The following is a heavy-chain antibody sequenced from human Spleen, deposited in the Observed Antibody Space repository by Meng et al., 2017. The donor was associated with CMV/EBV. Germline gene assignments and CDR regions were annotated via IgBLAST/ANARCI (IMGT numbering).Heavy chain of an antibody. D-gene: IGHD3-10*01. Sequence: LKISCEVSGFTFRLYGMHWVRQAPGKGLEWVAVISYDGSNKYYADSVKGRFTISRDNSKNTLYLQMNSLRAEDTAVYYCARDPPVTMGYYYGMDVWGQGTTVTVSS. V-gene: IGHV3-30*19. J-gene: IGHJ6*02. CDR3: ARDPPVTMGYYYGMDV. CDR2: ISYDGSNK. CDR1: GFTFRLYG.